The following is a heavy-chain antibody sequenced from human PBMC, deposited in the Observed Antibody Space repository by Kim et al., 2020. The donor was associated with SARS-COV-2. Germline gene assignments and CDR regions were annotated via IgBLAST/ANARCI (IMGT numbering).Heavy chain of an antibody. Sequence: SETLSLTCAVYGGSFSGYYWSWIHQPPGKGLEWIGEINHSGSTNYNPSLKSRVTISVDTSKNQFSLKLSSVTAADTAVYYCARGGDSSGSREGWFDPWGQGTLVTVSS. CDR1: GGSFSGYY. CDR2: INHSGST. V-gene: IGHV4-34*01. D-gene: IGHD6-19*01. CDR3: ARGGDSSGSREGWFDP. J-gene: IGHJ5*02.